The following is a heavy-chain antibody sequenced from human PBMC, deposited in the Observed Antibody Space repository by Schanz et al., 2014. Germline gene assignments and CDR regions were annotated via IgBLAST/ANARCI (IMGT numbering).Heavy chain of an antibody. J-gene: IGHJ4*02. CDR2: IWYNGSNK. CDR1: GFTFSDYY. V-gene: IGHV3-33*06. CDR3: AKDGRLPYYGTGSDFDY. Sequence: QVQLVESGGGVVQPGRSLRLSCAASGFTFSDYYMSWIRQAPGKGLEWVAVIWYNGSNKYYADSVRGRFTISRDNSKNTLYLQMNNLRAEDTAVYYCAKDGRLPYYGTGSDFDYWGQGTLVAVSS. D-gene: IGHD3-22*01.